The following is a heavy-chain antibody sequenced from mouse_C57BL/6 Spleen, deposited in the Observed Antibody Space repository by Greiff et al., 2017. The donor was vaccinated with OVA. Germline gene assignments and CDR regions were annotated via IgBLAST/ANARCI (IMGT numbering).Heavy chain of an antibody. CDR1: GFTFSDYG. J-gene: IGHJ1*03. Sequence: EVKLVESGGGLVKPGGSLKLSCAASGFTFSDYGMHWVRQAPEKGLELVAYISSGSSTIYDADTVKGRFTITRDNAKNTLLLQMNSLRSEDTDMYYCARRGVVAFYWYFDVWGTGTTVTVSS. CDR2: ISSGSSTI. D-gene: IGHD1-1*01. CDR3: ARRGVVAFYWYFDV. V-gene: IGHV5-17*01.